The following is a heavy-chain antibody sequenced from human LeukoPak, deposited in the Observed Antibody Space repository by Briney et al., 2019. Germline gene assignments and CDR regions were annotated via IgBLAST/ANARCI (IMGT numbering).Heavy chain of an antibody. CDR3: ARHHCGGGDCYPTYYFDY. D-gene: IGHD2-21*02. Sequence: SETLSLTCSVSGGSIGSSYWSWIRQPPGKGLEWIGYIYYGGTTNYNPSLKSRVTISVDTSKNQFSLKLNSVTAADTAVYYCARHHCGGGDCYPTYYFDYWGQGTLVTVSS. CDR2: IYYGGTT. CDR1: GGSIGSSY. J-gene: IGHJ4*02. V-gene: IGHV4-59*08.